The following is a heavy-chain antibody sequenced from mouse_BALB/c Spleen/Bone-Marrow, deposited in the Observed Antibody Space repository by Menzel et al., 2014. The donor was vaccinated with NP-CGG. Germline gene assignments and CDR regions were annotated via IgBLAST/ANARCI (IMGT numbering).Heavy chain of an antibody. D-gene: IGHD2-10*02. CDR2: ISSGSSTI. V-gene: IGHV5-17*02. Sequence: EVKLVESGGGLVQPGGSRKLSCAASGFTFSSFGMHWVRQAPEKGLEWVAYISSGSSTIYYADTVKGRFTISTDNPKNTLFLQMTSLRSEDTAMYYCAREYGNCWFAYWGQGTLVTVSA. CDR3: AREYGNCWFAY. J-gene: IGHJ3*01. CDR1: GFTFSSFG.